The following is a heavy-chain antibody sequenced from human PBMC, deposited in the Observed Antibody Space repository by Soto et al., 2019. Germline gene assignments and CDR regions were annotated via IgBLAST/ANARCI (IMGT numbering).Heavy chain of an antibody. Sequence: QVHLMQSGAEVKSPGASVRVSCKASGYTFSSYGVSWVRQAPGQGLEFMGWISVYHGHTNYAQKSQGRVTMPTDTPTSTAYKVLRSLRSADTAVYFCASCYFGDYDPPLDHCGQGTLVTVSA. D-gene: IGHD4-17*01. CDR3: ASCYFGDYDPPLDH. V-gene: IGHV1-18*01. CDR1: GYTFSSYG. J-gene: IGHJ4*02. CDR2: ISVYHGHT.